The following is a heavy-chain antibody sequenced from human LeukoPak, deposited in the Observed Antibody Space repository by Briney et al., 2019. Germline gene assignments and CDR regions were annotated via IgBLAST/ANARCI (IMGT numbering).Heavy chain of an antibody. CDR3: ARDTDTALDV. Sequence: GGSLRLSCVASGFTLSDHYMDWVRQAPGKGLEWISRTKNRANSHITQYAASVNGRFIASRDDSKNSLFLQMNSLKAEDTAVYYCARDTDTALDVWGQGTTVTVSS. CDR1: GFTLSDHY. CDR2: TKNRANSHIT. J-gene: IGHJ6*02. V-gene: IGHV3-72*01.